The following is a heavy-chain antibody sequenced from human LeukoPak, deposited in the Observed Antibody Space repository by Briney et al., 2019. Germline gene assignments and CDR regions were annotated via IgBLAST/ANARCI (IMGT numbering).Heavy chain of an antibody. J-gene: IGHJ4*02. CDR2: IYTSGST. V-gene: IGHV4-61*02. CDR1: GGSISSGSYY. D-gene: IGHD3-9*01. CDR3: AGLSFDDFDY. Sequence: SQTLSLTCTVSGGSISSGSYYWSWIRQPAGKGLECIGRIYTSGSTSYNPSLKSRVTISVDTSKNQFSLKLSSVTAADTAVYYCAGLSFDDFDYWGQRTLVTVSS.